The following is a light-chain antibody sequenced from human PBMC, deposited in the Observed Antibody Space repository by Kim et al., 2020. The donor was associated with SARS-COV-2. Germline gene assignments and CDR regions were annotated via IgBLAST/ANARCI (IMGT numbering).Light chain of an antibody. CDR1: QSVSSSY. V-gene: IGKV3-20*01. J-gene: IGKJ2*01. CDR2: AAS. CDR3: QQYGSSPPRYT. Sequence: EIVLTQSPGTLSLSPGERATLSCRASQSVSSSYLAWYQQKPGQAPRLLIYAASSRATGIPDRFSGSGSGTDFTLTINRLEPEDFAVYYCQQYGSSPPRYTFGQGTKLEI.